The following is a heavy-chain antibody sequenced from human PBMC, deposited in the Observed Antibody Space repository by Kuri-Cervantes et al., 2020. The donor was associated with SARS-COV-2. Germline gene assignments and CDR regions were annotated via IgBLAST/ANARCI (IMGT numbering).Heavy chain of an antibody. CDR3: ATQGTIYYYDTL. Sequence: GESLKISCAASGFTFSSYWMHWVRQAPGKGLVWVSRINSDGSSTSYADSVKGRFTISRDNAKNTLYLQMNSLRAEDTAVYYCATQGTIYYYDTLRGQGTLVTVSS. J-gene: IGHJ4*02. CDR2: INSDGSST. D-gene: IGHD3-22*01. V-gene: IGHV3-74*01. CDR1: GFTFSSYW.